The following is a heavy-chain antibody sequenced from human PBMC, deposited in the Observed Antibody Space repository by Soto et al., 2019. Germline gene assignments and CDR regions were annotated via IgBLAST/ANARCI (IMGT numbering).Heavy chain of an antibody. Sequence: GGSLRLSCAASGFTFSSYAMHWVRQAPGKGLGWVAVISYDGSNKYYADSVKGRFTISRDNSKNTLDLQMNSLRAEDTAVYYCARARSGFGELLSYFDYWGQGTLVTVSS. V-gene: IGHV3-30-3*01. CDR3: ARARSGFGELLSYFDY. J-gene: IGHJ4*02. CDR2: ISYDGSNK. CDR1: GFTFSSYA. D-gene: IGHD3-10*01.